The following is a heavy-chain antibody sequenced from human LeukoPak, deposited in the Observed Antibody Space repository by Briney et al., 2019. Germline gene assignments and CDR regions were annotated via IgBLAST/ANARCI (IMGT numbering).Heavy chain of an antibody. CDR3: ARGSSGSGSYSFDY. Sequence: GGSLRLSCAASGFTFSSYSMNWVRQAPGKGLEWVSSISSSSSYIYYADSVKGRFTISRDNAKNSLYLQMNSLRAEDTAVYYCARGSSGSGSYSFDYWGQGTLVTVSS. D-gene: IGHD3-10*01. J-gene: IGHJ4*02. CDR2: ISSSSSYI. V-gene: IGHV3-21*01. CDR1: GFTFSSYS.